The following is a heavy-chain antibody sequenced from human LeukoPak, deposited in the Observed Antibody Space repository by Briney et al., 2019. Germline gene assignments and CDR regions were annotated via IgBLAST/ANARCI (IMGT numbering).Heavy chain of an antibody. D-gene: IGHD4/OR15-4a*01. CDR3: GRATIYGVSWGTINY. Sequence: PGGSLRLSCAASGFTFSSYGMQWVRQAPGKGLEWVAFIRYDGTNKYYADSVKGRFTISRDNSKNTLYVQMNSLRPEDTAVYYWGRATIYGVSWGTINYWGKEPLVTVSS. J-gene: IGHJ4*02. V-gene: IGHV3-30*02. CDR2: IRYDGTNK. CDR1: GFTFSSYG.